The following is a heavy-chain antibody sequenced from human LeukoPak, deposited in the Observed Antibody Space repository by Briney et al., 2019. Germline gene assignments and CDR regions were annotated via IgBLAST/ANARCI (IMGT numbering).Heavy chain of an antibody. D-gene: IGHD1-26*01. CDR1: GFTFDDYA. CDR3: AKGKWELPVGGHFDY. V-gene: IGHV3-9*01. CDR2: ISWNSGSI. Sequence: GRSLRLSCAASGFTFDDYAMHWVRQAPGKGLEWVSGISWNSGSIGYADPVKGRFTISRDNAKNSLYLQMNSLRDEDTALYYCAKGKWELPVGGHFDYWGQGTLVTVSS. J-gene: IGHJ4*02.